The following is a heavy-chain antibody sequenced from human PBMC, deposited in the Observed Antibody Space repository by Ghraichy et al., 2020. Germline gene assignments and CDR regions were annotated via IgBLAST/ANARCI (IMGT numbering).Heavy chain of an antibody. Sequence: GGSLRLSCKGSGYSFTSYWIGWVRQMPGKGLEWMGIIYPGDSDTRYSPSFQGQVTISADKSISTAYLQWSSLKASDTAMYYCARQGLAAAGPPVHYYYGMDVWGQGTTVTVSS. CDR1: GYSFTSYW. CDR2: IYPGDSDT. V-gene: IGHV5-51*01. D-gene: IGHD6-13*01. J-gene: IGHJ6*02. CDR3: ARQGLAAAGPPVHYYYGMDV.